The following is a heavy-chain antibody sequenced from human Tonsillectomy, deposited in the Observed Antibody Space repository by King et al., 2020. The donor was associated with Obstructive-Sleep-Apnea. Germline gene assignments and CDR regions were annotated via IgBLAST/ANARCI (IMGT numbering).Heavy chain of an antibody. CDR3: STLDCSGPICYSLQL. V-gene: IGHV3-15*01. J-gene: IGHJ1*01. CDR1: GFTFSDAW. CDR2: IKRKTEGGVT. Sequence: VQLVESWGGLVKPGGSLILSCAASGFTFSDAWMSWVPQAPGKGREWVGRIKRKTEGGVTNYAAPVKGRFTISRDDSENTLYLQMNSLKAEDTAVYYCSTLDCSGPICYSLQLWGQGTLVTVSS. D-gene: IGHD2-2*01.